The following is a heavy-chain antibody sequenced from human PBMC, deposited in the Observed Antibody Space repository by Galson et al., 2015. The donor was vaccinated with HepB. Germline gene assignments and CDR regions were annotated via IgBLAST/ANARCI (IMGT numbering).Heavy chain of an antibody. J-gene: IGHJ3*02. CDR1: GYSISSGYY. CDR3: ARIEEGYSYGYGDAFDI. V-gene: IGHV4-38-2*02. D-gene: IGHD5-18*01. Sequence: SETLSLTCTVSGYSISSGYYWGWIRQPPGKGLEWIGSIYHSGSTYYNPSLKSRVTISVDTSKNQFSLKLSSVAAADTAVYYCARIEEGYSYGYGDAFDIWGQGTMVTVSS. CDR2: IYHSGST.